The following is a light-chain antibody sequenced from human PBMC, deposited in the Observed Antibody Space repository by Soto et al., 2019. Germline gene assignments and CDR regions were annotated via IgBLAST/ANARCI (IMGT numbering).Light chain of an antibody. CDR1: SSDVGSHNL. Sequence: QSALTQPASVSGSPGQSITISCTGTSSDVGSHNLVSWYQQHPGQAPKLMIYEVSKRPLGVSARFSASKSGNTASLTISGXXXXXXXDYYCCSYGGSRAVFGGGTKLTV. CDR2: EVS. V-gene: IGLV2-23*02. J-gene: IGLJ7*01. CDR3: CSYGGSRAV.